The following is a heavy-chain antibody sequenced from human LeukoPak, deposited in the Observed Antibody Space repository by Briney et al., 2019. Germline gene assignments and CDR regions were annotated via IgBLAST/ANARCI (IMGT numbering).Heavy chain of an antibody. CDR3: ASKPTVIKSIYMDV. Sequence: PSETLSLTCDVSGYYISSGYFWGWMRQPPGKGLEWIGSIYSTGDTYYNPSLKSRVTISADTSKIQFSLKVTSVTAADTAIYYCASKPTVIKSIYMDVWGKGTTVTVSS. J-gene: IGHJ6*03. CDR1: GYYISSGYF. CDR2: IYSTGDT. V-gene: IGHV4-38-2*01. D-gene: IGHD3-9*01.